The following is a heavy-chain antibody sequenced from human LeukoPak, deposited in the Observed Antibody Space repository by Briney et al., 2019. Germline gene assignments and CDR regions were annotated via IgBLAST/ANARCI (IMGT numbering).Heavy chain of an antibody. CDR3: ARDGYYGSGSYPYFDC. Sequence: GGSLRLSCAAPGFTFSNYWMSWVRQAPAGEGLEGVANIKQDGSDKYYMDSVKGRFTISRDNAKNSLYLQMNSLRAEDAAVYYCARDGYYGSGSYPYFDCWGQGTLVTVSS. V-gene: IGHV3-7*03. CDR1: GFTFSNYW. J-gene: IGHJ4*02. CDR2: IKQDGSDK. D-gene: IGHD3-10*01.